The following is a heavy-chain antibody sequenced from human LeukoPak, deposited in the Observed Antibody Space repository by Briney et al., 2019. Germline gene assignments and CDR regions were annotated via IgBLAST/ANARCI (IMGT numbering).Heavy chain of an antibody. Sequence: PGESLKISCKGSGYSFTSYWIGWVRQMPGKGLEWMGIIYPGDSDTRYSPSFQGQVTISADKSISTAYLQWSSLKASDTAMYYCAIPAGDQGYYYGMDVWGQGTTATVSS. D-gene: IGHD7-27*01. J-gene: IGHJ6*02. CDR3: AIPAGDQGYYYGMDV. CDR2: IYPGDSDT. CDR1: GYSFTSYW. V-gene: IGHV5-51*01.